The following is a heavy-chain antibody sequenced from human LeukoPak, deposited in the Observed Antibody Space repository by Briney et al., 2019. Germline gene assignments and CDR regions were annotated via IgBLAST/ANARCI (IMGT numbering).Heavy chain of an antibody. J-gene: IGHJ2*01. Sequence: SETLSLTCTVSGGSISSYYWSWIRQPAGKGLEWIGRIYTSESTFYNPSLRSRVTISVDTSKNQFSLKLSSVTAADTAVYYCARVYYSSSYDYWYFDLWGRGTLVTVSS. CDR1: GGSISSYY. CDR3: ARVYYSSSYDYWYFDL. D-gene: IGHD6-13*01. V-gene: IGHV4-4*07. CDR2: IYTSEST.